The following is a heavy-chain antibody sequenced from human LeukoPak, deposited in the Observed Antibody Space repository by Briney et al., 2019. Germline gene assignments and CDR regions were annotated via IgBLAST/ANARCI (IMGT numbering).Heavy chain of an antibody. Sequence: GGSLRLSCAASGFTFKTYWMNWVRQPPGKGLQWVATTKYDGSEMFYVDSVEGRFTISRDNTKTSLYLQMNSLRAEDTALYYCARTSSGWGFDFWGQGALVTVSS. V-gene: IGHV3-7*05. J-gene: IGHJ4*02. CDR1: GFTFKTYW. CDR2: TKYDGSEM. D-gene: IGHD6-19*01. CDR3: ARTSSGWGFDF.